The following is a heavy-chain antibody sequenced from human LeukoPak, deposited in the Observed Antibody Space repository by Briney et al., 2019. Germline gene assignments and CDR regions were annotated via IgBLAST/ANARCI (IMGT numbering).Heavy chain of an antibody. J-gene: IGHJ6*02. CDR1: RLTFSSCG. D-gene: IGHD2-15*01. V-gene: IGHV3-30*03. CDR3: ARESCSGGSCYGMDV. CDR2: ISYDGSNK. Sequence: QPGGSLRLSCAASRLTFSSCGMHWVRQAPGKGLEWVAVISYDGSNKYYADSVKGRFTISRDNSKNTLYLQMNSLRAEDTAVYYCARESCSGGSCYGMDVWGQGTTVTVSS.